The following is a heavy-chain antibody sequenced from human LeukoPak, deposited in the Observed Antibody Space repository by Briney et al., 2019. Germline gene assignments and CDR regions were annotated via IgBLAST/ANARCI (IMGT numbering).Heavy chain of an antibody. J-gene: IGHJ4*02. CDR3: AKRSATYYYGSGSYYFDY. CDR2: ISSSGSTI. V-gene: IGHV3-11*01. D-gene: IGHD3-10*01. CDR1: GFTFSDYY. Sequence: GGSLRLSCAASGFTFSDYYMSWIRQAPGKGLEWVSYISSSGSTIYYADSVKGRFTISRDNSKNTLYLQMNSLRAEDTAVYYCAKRSATYYYGSGSYYFDYWGQGTLVTVSS.